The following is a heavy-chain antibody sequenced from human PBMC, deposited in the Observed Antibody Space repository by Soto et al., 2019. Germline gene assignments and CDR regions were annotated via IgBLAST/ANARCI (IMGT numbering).Heavy chain of an antibody. V-gene: IGHV1-69*02. D-gene: IGHD5-12*01. CDR1: GGTFSSYT. Sequence: QVQLVQSGAEVKKPGSSVKVSCKASGGTFSSYTISWVRQAPGQGLEWMGRIIPILGIANYAQKFQGRVTITADKSTSTAYMELSSLRSEDTAVYYCASLSVAEYSGYDIDAFDIWGQGTMVTVSS. CDR3: ASLSVAEYSGYDIDAFDI. CDR2: IIPILGIA. J-gene: IGHJ3*02.